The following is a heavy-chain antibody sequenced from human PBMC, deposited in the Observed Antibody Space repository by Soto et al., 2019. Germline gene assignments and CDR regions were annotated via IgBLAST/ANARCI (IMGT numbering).Heavy chain of an antibody. Sequence: GGSLRLSCAASGFTFSSYSMNWVRQAPGKGLEWVSSISSSSSYIYYADSVKGRFTISRDNAKNSLYLQMNSLRAEDTAVYYCARDKSLRMAPGRKWFDPWGQGTLVTVSS. D-gene: IGHD2-15*01. CDR2: ISSSSSYI. J-gene: IGHJ5*02. CDR3: ARDKSLRMAPGRKWFDP. V-gene: IGHV3-21*01. CDR1: GFTFSSYS.